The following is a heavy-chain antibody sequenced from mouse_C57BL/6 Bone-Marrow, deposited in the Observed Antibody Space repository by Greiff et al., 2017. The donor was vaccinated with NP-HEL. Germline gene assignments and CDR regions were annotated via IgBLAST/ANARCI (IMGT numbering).Heavy chain of an antibody. V-gene: IGHV1-59*01. D-gene: IGHD2-2*01. CDR2: IDPSDSYT. J-gene: IGHJ2*01. CDR3: ARWLPFDY. Sequence: VQLQQSGAELVRPGTSVKLSCKASGYTFTSYWMHWVKQRPGQGLEWIGEIDPSDSYTNYNQKFKGKATLTVDTSSSTAYMQLRSLTSEDSAVYYCARWLPFDYWGRGTTLTVSS. CDR1: GYTFTSYW.